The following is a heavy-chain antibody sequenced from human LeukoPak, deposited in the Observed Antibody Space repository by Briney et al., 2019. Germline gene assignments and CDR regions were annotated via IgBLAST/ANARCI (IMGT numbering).Heavy chain of an antibody. CDR1: GFTFSSYA. CDR2: ISGSGGST. Sequence: GSLRLSCAASGFTFSSYAMSWVRQAPGKGLEWVSAISGSGGSTYYVDSVKGRFTISRDNSKNTLYLQMNSLRAEDTAVYYCAKAFFRSGSYSVFDYWGQGTLVTVSS. CDR3: AKAFFRSGSYSVFDY. J-gene: IGHJ4*02. D-gene: IGHD3-10*01. V-gene: IGHV3-23*01.